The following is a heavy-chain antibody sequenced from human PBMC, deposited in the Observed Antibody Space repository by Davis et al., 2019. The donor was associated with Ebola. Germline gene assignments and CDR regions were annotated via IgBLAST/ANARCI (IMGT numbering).Heavy chain of an antibody. CDR1: GFIFSDYW. V-gene: IGHV3-74*01. Sequence: HTGESLKISCAASGFIFSDYWMNWVRHTPGKGLVWVSRITNDGTRTSYADSVQGRFTISRDNAKNTLFLQLNSLRVEDTAIYYCARREAASIDYWGQGTLVNVSS. CDR3: ARREAASIDY. CDR2: ITNDGTRT. J-gene: IGHJ4*02. D-gene: IGHD6-25*01.